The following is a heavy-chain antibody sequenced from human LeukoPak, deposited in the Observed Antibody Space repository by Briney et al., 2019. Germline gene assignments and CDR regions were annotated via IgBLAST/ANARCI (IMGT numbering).Heavy chain of an antibody. CDR1: GFTLSSYS. V-gene: IGHV3-21*01. D-gene: IGHD3-9*01. CDR2: ISSSSSYI. CDR3: ARVGGHYDILTGYYSLYYFDY. Sequence: GGSLRLSCAASGFTLSSYSMNWVRQAPGKGLEWVSSISSSSSYIYYADSVKGRFTISRDNAKNSLYLQMNSLRAEYTAVYYCARVGGHYDILTGYYSLYYFDYSGQGTLVTVSS. J-gene: IGHJ4*02.